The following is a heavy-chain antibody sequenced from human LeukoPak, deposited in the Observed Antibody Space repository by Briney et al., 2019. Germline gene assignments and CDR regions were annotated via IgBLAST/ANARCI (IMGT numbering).Heavy chain of an antibody. CDR2: IRNDGSDK. CDR1: GFSFSKYG. CDR3: AKDANWGFAD. D-gene: IGHD7-27*01. Sequence: GGSLRLSCAASGFSFSKYGMHWVRQAPGKGLEWVAFIRNDGSDKYYADSVRGRSTISRDKSKNTVYLQMTSLRAEDTAVYYCAKDANWGFADWGQGTLVIVSS. V-gene: IGHV3-30*02. J-gene: IGHJ4*02.